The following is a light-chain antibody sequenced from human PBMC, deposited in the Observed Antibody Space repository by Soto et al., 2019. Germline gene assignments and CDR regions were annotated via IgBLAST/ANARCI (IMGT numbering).Light chain of an antibody. CDR1: QSVSSN. CDR3: QQYKEWPPKYT. V-gene: IGKV3-15*01. Sequence: EIVMTQSPATLTVSPGERAILSCRASQSVSSNLAWYQQKPGQAPRLLIYGASSRATAIPARFSGSGSATEVTLTITSLQSEDFAVYYCQQYKEWPPKYTFGQGTKLEIK. CDR2: GAS. J-gene: IGKJ2*01.